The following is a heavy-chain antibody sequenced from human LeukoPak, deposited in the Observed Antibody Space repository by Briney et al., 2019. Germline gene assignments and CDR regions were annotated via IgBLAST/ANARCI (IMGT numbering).Heavy chain of an antibody. V-gene: IGHV4-39*07. CDR2: IYYSGST. J-gene: IGHJ5*02. Sequence: PSETLSLTCTVSVGSITSSSYYWGWIRQPPGKGLEWIGSIYYSGSTYYNPSLKSRVTISVDTSKNQFSLKLSSVTAADTAVYYCARSTGTGGFDPWGQGTLVTVSS. CDR3: ARSTGTGGFDP. D-gene: IGHD1-1*01. CDR1: VGSITSSSYY.